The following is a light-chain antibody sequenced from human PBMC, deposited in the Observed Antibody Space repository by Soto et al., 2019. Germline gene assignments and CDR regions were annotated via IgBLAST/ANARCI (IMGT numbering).Light chain of an antibody. Sequence: DIQMTQSPSSLSASVGDRVTITCRASQSISSYLNWYQQKPGKAPKLLIYAASSLQSGVPSRFRGRGSGTDFTLTISSLQPEDFATYYCQQSYSTPQTFGQGTKLEI. CDR2: AAS. J-gene: IGKJ2*01. CDR1: QSISSY. CDR3: QQSYSTPQT. V-gene: IGKV1-39*01.